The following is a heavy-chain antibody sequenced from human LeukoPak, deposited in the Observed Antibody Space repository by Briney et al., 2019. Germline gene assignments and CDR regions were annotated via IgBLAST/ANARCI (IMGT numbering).Heavy chain of an antibody. CDR1: GFTVSSNY. J-gene: IGHJ4*02. CDR2: IYSGGST. D-gene: IGHD6-19*01. Sequence: GGSLRLSCAASGFTVSSNYMSWVRQAPGKGLEWVSVIYSGGSTYYADSVKGRFTISRDNSKNTLYLQMNSLRAEDTAVYYCARGKRQWLGIDYWGQGTLVTVSS. V-gene: IGHV3-53*01. CDR3: ARGKRQWLGIDY.